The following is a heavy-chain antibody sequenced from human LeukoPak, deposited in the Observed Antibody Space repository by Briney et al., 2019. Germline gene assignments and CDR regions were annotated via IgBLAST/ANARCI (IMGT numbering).Heavy chain of an antibody. J-gene: IGHJ4*02. D-gene: IGHD6-13*01. CDR2: IYRDGST. CDR3: ARDGYSSSWYVL. V-gene: IGHV3-53*01. CDR1: GLTVSSNY. Sequence: GGSLRLSCAVSGLTVSSNYMSWVRQAPGKGLEWVSTIYRDGSTYYADSVKGRFTISRDNSKNTVYLQMNRLGADDTAVYYCARDGYSSSWYVLWGQGTLVTVSS.